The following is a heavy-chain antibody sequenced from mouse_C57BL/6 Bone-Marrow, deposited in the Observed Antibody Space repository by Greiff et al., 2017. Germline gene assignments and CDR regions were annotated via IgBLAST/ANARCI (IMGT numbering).Heavy chain of an antibody. Sequence: EVQRVESGGGLVKPGGSLKLSCAASGFTFSDYGMHWVRQAPEKGLEWVAYISSGSSTIYYADTVKGRFTISRDNAKKTLFLQRTSLRSEDTAMYYCARGRWLLPLYYFDYWGQGTTLTVSS. D-gene: IGHD2-3*01. CDR2: ISSGSSTI. V-gene: IGHV5-17*01. J-gene: IGHJ2*01. CDR1: GFTFSDYG. CDR3: ARGRWLLPLYYFDY.